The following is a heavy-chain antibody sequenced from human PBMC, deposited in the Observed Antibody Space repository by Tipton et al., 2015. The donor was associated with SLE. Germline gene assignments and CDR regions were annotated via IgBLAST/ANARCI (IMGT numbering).Heavy chain of an antibody. Sequence: TLSLTCTVSGGSISSGYYWGWIRQPPGKGLEWIGSIYHSGSTYYNPSLKSRVTISVDTSKNQFSLKLSSVTAADTAVYYCARGYSYGRDAFDIWGQGTMVTVSS. CDR1: GGSISSGYY. J-gene: IGHJ3*02. V-gene: IGHV4-38-2*02. CDR3: ARGYSYGRDAFDI. CDR2: IYHSGST. D-gene: IGHD5-18*01.